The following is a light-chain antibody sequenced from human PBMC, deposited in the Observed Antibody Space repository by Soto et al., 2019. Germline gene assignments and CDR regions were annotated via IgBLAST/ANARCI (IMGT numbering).Light chain of an antibody. CDR3: CSYAGSYTFV. V-gene: IGLV2-11*01. Sequence: QSVLTQPRSVSGSPGQSVTISCTGTSSDVGGHDYVSWYQQHPGKAPKLMIYDVTKRPSGVPDRFSGSKSGNTASLTLSGLQAEDEADFYCCSYAGSYTFVFGTGTKVTVL. CDR2: DVT. J-gene: IGLJ1*01. CDR1: SSDVGGHDY.